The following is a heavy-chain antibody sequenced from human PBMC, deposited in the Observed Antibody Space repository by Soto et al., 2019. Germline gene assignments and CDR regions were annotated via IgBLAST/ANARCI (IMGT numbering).Heavy chain of an antibody. Sequence: QVQLVQSGAEVKKPGASVKVSCMASGYSFSDYHTYWVRQAPGQGLEWLGRINPKSGGTSTAQKFQGWVTMTRDTSISTAYMELTRLKSDDTAVYFCARGHSTDCSNGVCSFFYNHEMDVWGQGTTVTVSS. J-gene: IGHJ6*02. CDR2: INPKSGGT. CDR3: ARGHSTDCSNGVCSFFYNHEMDV. D-gene: IGHD2-8*01. V-gene: IGHV1-2*04. CDR1: GYSFSDYH.